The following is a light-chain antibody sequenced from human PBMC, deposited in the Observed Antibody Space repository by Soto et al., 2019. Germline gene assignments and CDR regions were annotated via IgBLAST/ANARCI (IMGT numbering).Light chain of an antibody. J-gene: IGKJ3*01. CDR1: QGISNY. V-gene: IGKV1-27*01. Sequence: DIQMTQSPSSLSAYLGDRVTITCRASQGISNYLAWYQQKPGRLPKLLLFGASTLQSGVPARFSGSGSGTLFTLTINVLLPEDVATYCCQKYDRAPFTFGPGTKVDFK. CDR2: GAS. CDR3: QKYDRAPFT.